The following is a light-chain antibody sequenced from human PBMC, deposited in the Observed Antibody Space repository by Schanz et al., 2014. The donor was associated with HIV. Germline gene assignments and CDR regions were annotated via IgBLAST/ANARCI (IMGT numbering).Light chain of an antibody. V-gene: IGLV2-14*03. J-gene: IGLJ2*01. CDR3: CSFTSRRTL. Sequence: QSALTHPASVSGSPGQSITISCAETGSDIDAYKYVSWYQQHPGKAPRLLIYDAINRPPGVSDRFSGSRSGDMASLIISGLQPDDEADYYCCSFTSRRTLFGGGTKLTVL. CDR2: DAI. CDR1: GSDIDAYKY.